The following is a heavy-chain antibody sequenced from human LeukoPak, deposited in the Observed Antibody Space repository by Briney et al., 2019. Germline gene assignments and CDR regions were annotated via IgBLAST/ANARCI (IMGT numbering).Heavy chain of an antibody. Sequence: PGGSLRLSCAASGFTFSSYAMSWVRQAPGKGLEWVSAISGSGGSTYYADSVKGRFTISRDNSKNTLYLQMNSLRAEDTAVYYCAKGGTGIAAAGSWFYPWGQGTLVTVSS. CDR2: ISGSGGST. CDR3: AKGGTGIAAAGSWFYP. V-gene: IGHV3-23*01. CDR1: GFTFSSYA. D-gene: IGHD6-13*01. J-gene: IGHJ5*02.